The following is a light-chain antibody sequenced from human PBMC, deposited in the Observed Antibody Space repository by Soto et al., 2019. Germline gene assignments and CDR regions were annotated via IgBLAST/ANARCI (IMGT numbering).Light chain of an antibody. CDR1: QSVSSN. CDR3: QQYNNWLRT. J-gene: IGKJ1*01. Sequence: EIVMTQSPATLSVSPGERATLSCRASQSVSSNLAWYQQKPGQAPGLLIYGASTRATGIPARFSGSGSGTEFTLTISSLQSEDFVVYYCQQYNNWLRTFGQGTK. V-gene: IGKV3-15*01. CDR2: GAS.